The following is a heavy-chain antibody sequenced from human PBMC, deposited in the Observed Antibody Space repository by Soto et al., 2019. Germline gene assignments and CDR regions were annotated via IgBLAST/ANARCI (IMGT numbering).Heavy chain of an antibody. CDR3: ARDLGDIVVVPGSYYYYGMDV. J-gene: IGHJ6*02. D-gene: IGHD2-2*01. CDR1: GFTFSSYA. CDR2: ISYDGSNK. V-gene: IGHV3-30-3*01. Sequence: SLRLSCAASGFTFSSYAMHWVRQAPGKGLEWVAVISYDGSNKYYADSVKGRFTISRDNSKNTLYLQMNSLRAEDTAVYYCARDLGDIVVVPGSYYYYGMDVWGQGTTVTVSS.